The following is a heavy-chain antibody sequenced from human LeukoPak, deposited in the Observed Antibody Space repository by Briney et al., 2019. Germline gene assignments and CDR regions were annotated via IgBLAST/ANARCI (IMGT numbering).Heavy chain of an antibody. CDR2: IYCTGST. V-gene: IGHV4-59*01. Sequence: PSETLSLTCTVSGGSISSYYWSWLRQPPGKGLEWIGYIYCTGSTNYNPSLKSRVTMSADTSKNQFSLKLSSVTAADTAVYFCARVGGWEPKLHGVTFDYLGQGTLVTASS. CDR3: ARVGGWEPKLHGVTFDY. CDR1: GGSISSYY. J-gene: IGHJ4*02. D-gene: IGHD1-26*01.